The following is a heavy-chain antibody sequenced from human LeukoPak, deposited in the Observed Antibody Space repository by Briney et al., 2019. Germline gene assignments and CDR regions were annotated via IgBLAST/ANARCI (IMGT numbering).Heavy chain of an antibody. J-gene: IGHJ4*02. CDR3: AQLLLRGPTA. Sequence: GGSLRLSCAVSGFTFTNYYMSWVRQAPGKGLEWVANINQVGTETFYVDSVKGRFTISRDNAKISLYLQMSSLRAEDTAAYYCAQLLLRGPTAWGQGTLVTVSS. D-gene: IGHD2-15*01. V-gene: IGHV3-7*01. CDR2: INQVGTET. CDR1: GFTFTNYY.